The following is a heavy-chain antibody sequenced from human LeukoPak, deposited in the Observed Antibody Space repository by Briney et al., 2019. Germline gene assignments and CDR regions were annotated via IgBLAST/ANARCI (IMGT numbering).Heavy chain of an antibody. CDR3: AKDHPSGYAFDY. J-gene: IGHJ4*02. V-gene: IGHV3-23*01. CDR2: ISGSGGST. Sequence: GGSLSLSCAASGFTFSSYAMSWVPQAPGKGLEWVSAISGSGGSTYYADSVKGRFTISRDNSKNTLYLQMNSLRAEDTAVYYCAKDHPSGYAFDYWGQGTLVTVSS. CDR1: GFTFSSYA. D-gene: IGHD5-12*01.